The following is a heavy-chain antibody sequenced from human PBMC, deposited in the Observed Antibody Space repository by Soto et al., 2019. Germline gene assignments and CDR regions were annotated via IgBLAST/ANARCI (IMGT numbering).Heavy chain of an antibody. CDR3: ARETRRAFDI. V-gene: IGHV3-74*01. J-gene: IGHJ3*02. CDR2: ISSDGSST. Sequence: EVQLVESGGGLVQPGGSLRLSCAASGFTFSGYWMHWVRQAPGKGLVWVSRISSDGSSTNYADSLKDRFTISRDNAKNTLYLQMNSLRAEDTAVYYCARETRRAFDIWGQGTMVTVSS. CDR1: GFTFSGYW.